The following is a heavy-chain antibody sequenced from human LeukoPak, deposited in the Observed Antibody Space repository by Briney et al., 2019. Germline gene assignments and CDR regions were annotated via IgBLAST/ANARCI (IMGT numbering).Heavy chain of an antibody. CDR1: GYTFTSYY. CDR2: INPSGGST. Sequence: ASVKVSCKASGYTFTSYYMHWVRQAPGQGLEWMGLINPSGGSTSYAQKFQGRVTMTRDTSTSTVYMELSSLRSEDTAVYYCARDYRDFTVTTHFDYWGQGTLVTVSS. CDR3: ARDYRDFTVTTHFDY. J-gene: IGHJ4*02. D-gene: IGHD4-17*01. V-gene: IGHV1-46*01.